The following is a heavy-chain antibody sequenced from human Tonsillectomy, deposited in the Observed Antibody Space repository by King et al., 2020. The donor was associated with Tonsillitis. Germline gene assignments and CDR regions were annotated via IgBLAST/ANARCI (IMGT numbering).Heavy chain of an antibody. CDR2: IYYSGST. Sequence: VQLQESGPGLVKPSETLSLTCTVSGGSISSYYWSWIRQPPGKGLEWIGYIYYSGSTNYNPSLKSRVNISVDTSKNQFSLKLSSVTAADTAVYYCARGKNWYYFDYWGQGTLVTVSS. CDR3: ARGKNWYYFDY. V-gene: IGHV4-59*01. D-gene: IGHD1-1*01. CDR1: GGSISSYY. J-gene: IGHJ4*02.